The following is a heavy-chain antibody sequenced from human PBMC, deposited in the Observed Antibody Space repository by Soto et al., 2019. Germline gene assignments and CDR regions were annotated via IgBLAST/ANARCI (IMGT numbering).Heavy chain of an antibody. D-gene: IGHD3-10*01. CDR2: FDPEDGET. V-gene: IGHV1-24*01. J-gene: IGHJ4*02. CDR1: GYTLTELS. CDR3: ADDGAGCYSTPGQWFGDLDF. Sequence: GASVKVSCKVSGYTLTELSMHWVRQAPGKGLEWMGGFDPEDGETIYAQKFQGRVTMTEDTSTDTAYMELSSLRSEDTAVYYCADDGAGCYSTPGQWFGDLDFWGQGTLVTVAS.